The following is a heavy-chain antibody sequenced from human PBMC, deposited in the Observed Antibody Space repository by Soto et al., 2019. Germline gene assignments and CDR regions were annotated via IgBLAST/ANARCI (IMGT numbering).Heavy chain of an antibody. V-gene: IGHV1-58*01. CDR2: IVVGSGNT. J-gene: IGHJ4*02. CDR1: GFTFPSSA. Sequence: QMQLVQSGPEVKKPGTSVKVSCKASGFTFPSSAVQWVRQARGQRLEWIARIVVGSGNTSYAQKFQERLNISRDMSTNTAYMELSGLRSEDTAVYYCAAVPYYYDTSGTYFDYWGQGTLVTVSS. D-gene: IGHD3-22*01. CDR3: AAVPYYYDTSGTYFDY.